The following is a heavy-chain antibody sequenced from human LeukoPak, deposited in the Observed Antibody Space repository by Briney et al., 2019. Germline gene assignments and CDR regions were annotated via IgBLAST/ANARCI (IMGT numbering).Heavy chain of an antibody. CDR2: INTDGSST. V-gene: IGHV3-74*01. CDR1: GFTFSSYA. Sequence: GRSLRLSCAASGFTFSSYAMHWVRQAPGKGLVWVSRINTDGSSTSYADSVKGRFTISRDNAKNTLYLQMNSLRAEDTAVYYCARGAYDFDYWGQGTLVTVSS. D-gene: IGHD4-17*01. J-gene: IGHJ4*02. CDR3: ARGAYDFDY.